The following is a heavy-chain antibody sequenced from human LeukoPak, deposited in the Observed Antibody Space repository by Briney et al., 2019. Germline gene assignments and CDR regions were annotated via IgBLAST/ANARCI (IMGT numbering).Heavy chain of an antibody. CDR2: INTNSGDT. CDR1: GYTFTDYD. CDR3: ARADYYDSSGYYY. J-gene: IGHJ4*02. D-gene: IGHD3-22*01. Sequence: ASVKVSCKASGYTFTDYDLHWVRQAPGHGLEWMGRINTNSGDTKYGQKFQGRVTMTRDTSITTVYMEVSRLTSDDMAVYYCARADYYDSSGYYYWGQGTLVTVSS. V-gene: IGHV1-2*06.